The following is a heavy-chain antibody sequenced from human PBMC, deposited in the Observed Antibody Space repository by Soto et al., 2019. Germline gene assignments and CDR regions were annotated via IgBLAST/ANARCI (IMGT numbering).Heavy chain of an antibody. CDR3: ARENVGTFFGGRGFVFAI. CDR2: IRQDVGAK. J-gene: IGHJ3*02. Sequence: XGALRLSCAASGFTVSSHWMSWIRQAPGKGLEWVANIRQDVGAKNYADAVKGRFTISRDNAKNSLDLQMNSLRVEDTAVYYCARENVGTFFGGRGFVFAIWGHRTMVTVSS. V-gene: IGHV3-7*03. D-gene: IGHD3-3*01. CDR1: GFTVSSHW.